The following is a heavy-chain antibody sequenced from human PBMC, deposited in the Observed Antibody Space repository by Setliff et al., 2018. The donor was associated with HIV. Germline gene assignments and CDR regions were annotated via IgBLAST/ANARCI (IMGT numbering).Heavy chain of an antibody. CDR1: GFTFSNYN. D-gene: IGHD3-3*01. V-gene: IGHV3-23*01. CDR3: AKAQWLLSHWGFDP. J-gene: IGHJ5*02. CDR2: ISGSGDST. Sequence: GGSLRLSCAASGFTFSNYNINWVRQAPGKGLEWVSAISGSGDSTFYADSVQGRFTISRDNSKNTLYLQMNSLRAEDTAVYYCAKAQWLLSHWGFDPWGQGTLVTVSS.